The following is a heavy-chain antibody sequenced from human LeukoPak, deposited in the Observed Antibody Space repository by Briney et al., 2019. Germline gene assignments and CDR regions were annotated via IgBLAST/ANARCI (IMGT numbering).Heavy chain of an antibody. CDR1: GYTFTGYY. CDR3: ARLGELSSDDY. V-gene: IGHV1-2*06. Sequence: ASVKVSCKASGYTFTGYYMHWVRQAPGQGLEWMGRINPNSGGTNYAQKFRGRVSITRNTSISTAYMELSSLVSEDTAVYYCARLGELSSDDYWGQGTLVTVSS. CDR2: INPNSGGT. D-gene: IGHD3-16*02. J-gene: IGHJ4*02.